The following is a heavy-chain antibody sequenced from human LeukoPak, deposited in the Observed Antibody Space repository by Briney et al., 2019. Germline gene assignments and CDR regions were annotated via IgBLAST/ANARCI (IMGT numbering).Heavy chain of an antibody. J-gene: IGHJ6*03. V-gene: IGHV3-30*02. D-gene: IGHD2-15*01. CDR1: GFTFSSYG. CDR3: ARVLRYCSGGNCYSGGLGYMDV. Sequence: GGSLRLSCAASGFTFSSYGMHWVRQAPGKGLEWVAFIRYDGSNKYYADSVKGRFTISRDNAKNSLYLQMNSLRAEDTAVYYCARVLRYCSGGNCYSGGLGYMDVWGKGTTVTISS. CDR2: IRYDGSNK.